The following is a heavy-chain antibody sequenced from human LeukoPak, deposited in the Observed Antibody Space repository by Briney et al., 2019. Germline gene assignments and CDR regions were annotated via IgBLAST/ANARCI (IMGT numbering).Heavy chain of an antibody. J-gene: IGHJ4*02. CDR3: ARVQSQWLLRFDY. D-gene: IGHD3-22*01. Sequence: ASVKVSCKASGYTFTGYYMHWVRQAPGQGLEWMGWINPNRGGTNYAQKFQGRVTITRDTSISTAYVELSRLRSDDTAVYYCARVQSQWLLRFDYWGQGTLVTVSS. CDR1: GYTFTGYY. CDR2: INPNRGGT. V-gene: IGHV1-2*02.